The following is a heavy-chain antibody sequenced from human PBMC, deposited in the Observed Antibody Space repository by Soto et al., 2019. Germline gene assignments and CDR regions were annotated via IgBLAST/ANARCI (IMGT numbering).Heavy chain of an antibody. D-gene: IGHD2-15*01. V-gene: IGHV1-2*02. Sequence: QVQLVQSGADLKKPGASVKVSCKTSGYTFSGHFLQWVRQAPGAGPEWMGWINPNTGNTKYGQKFEGRVTMTRDMSSSTAYMELTRLTVDDTAVCFCARAGSYCSGGSCSFAYWGQGSLVTVSS. CDR1: GYTFSGHF. CDR2: INPNTGNT. J-gene: IGHJ4*02. CDR3: ARAGSYCSGGSCSFAY.